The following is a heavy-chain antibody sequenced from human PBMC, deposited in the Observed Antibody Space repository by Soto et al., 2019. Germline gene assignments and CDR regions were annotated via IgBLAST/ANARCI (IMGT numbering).Heavy chain of an antibody. V-gene: IGHV2-5*01. CDR2: IYWNDDK. Sequence: SGPTLVKPTQTLTLTCTFSGFSLSTSGVGVGWIRQPPGKALEWLALIYWNDDKRYSPSLKSRLTITKDTSKNQVVLTMTNMDPVDTATYYCAHALGGIVAVRRDRYAFDIWGQGTMVTVSS. D-gene: IGHD1-26*01. J-gene: IGHJ3*02. CDR3: AHALGGIVAVRRDRYAFDI. CDR1: GFSLSTSGVG.